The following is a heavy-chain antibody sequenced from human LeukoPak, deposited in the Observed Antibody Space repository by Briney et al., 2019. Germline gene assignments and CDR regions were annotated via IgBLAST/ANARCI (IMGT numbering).Heavy chain of an antibody. J-gene: IGHJ6*03. V-gene: IGHV4-39*07. D-gene: IGHD2-15*01. CDR3: ARGYCSGGSCYSYYYYNYMDV. Sequence: SETLSLTCTVSGGSISSSDYYWAWIRQSPGKGLEWIGTIYYSGNTYYNPSLKSRVAISIDTSKNQFSLKLSSVTAADTAVYYCARGYCSGGSCYSYYYYNYMDVWGKGTTVTVSS. CDR2: IYYSGNT. CDR1: GGSISSSDYY.